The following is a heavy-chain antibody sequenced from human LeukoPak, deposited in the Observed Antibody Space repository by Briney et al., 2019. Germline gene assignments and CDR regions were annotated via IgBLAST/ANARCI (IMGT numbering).Heavy chain of an antibody. CDR3: ARHANYYGSGSYLNWFDL. V-gene: IGHV4-59*08. CDR1: GGSISSYY. CDR2: IYYSGST. D-gene: IGHD3-10*01. Sequence: PSETLSLTCTVSGGSISSYYWSWIRQPPGKGLEWIGYIYYSGSTHYNASLKSRVTISLDTSENQFSLELSSVTAADTAVYYCARHANYYGSGSYLNWFDLWGQGTRVTVSS. J-gene: IGHJ5*02.